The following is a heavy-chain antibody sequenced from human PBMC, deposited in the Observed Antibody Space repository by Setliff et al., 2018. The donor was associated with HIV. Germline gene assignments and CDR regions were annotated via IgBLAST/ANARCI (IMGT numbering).Heavy chain of an antibody. J-gene: IGHJ6*03. D-gene: IGHD1-26*01. CDR3: ARGARLLAAYSDRWDYFYMAV. Sequence: PSETLSLTCIASGASISSSDYFWVWIRQPPGKGLEWIGYIFYSGSTHYNPSLKSRFIISVDTSKNQFSLKVNSMTAADTAVYYCARGARLLAAYSDRWDYFYMAVWGKGTTVTVSS. CDR1: GASISSSDYF. V-gene: IGHV4-61*05. CDR2: IFYSGST.